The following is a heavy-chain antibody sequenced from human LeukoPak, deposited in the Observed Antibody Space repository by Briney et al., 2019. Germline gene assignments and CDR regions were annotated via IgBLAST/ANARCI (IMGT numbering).Heavy chain of an antibody. Sequence: RPGGSLRLSCAASGFTFDDYGMSWVRQAPGKGLEWVSGINWNGGSTGYADSVKGRFTISRDNAKNSLYLQMNSLRAEDTAVYYCARDLYYYDSSGYPVPVPWGQGTLVTVSS. J-gene: IGHJ5*02. D-gene: IGHD3-22*01. V-gene: IGHV3-20*04. CDR2: INWNGGST. CDR3: ARDLYYYDSSGYPVPVP. CDR1: GFTFDDYG.